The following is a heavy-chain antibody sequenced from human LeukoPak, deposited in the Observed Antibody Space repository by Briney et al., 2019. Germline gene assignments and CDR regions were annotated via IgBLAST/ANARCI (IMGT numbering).Heavy chain of an antibody. CDR1: GFTVSSNY. V-gene: IGHV3-53*01. J-gene: IGHJ6*03. Sequence: GGSLRLSCAASGFTVSSNYMSWVRQAPGKGLEWVSVIYSGGSTYYADSVKGRFTISRDNSKNTLYLQMNSLRAEDTAVYYCARLGIGSGSYRFGNYYMDVWGKGTTVTISS. D-gene: IGHD3-10*01. CDR3: ARLGIGSGSYRFGNYYMDV. CDR2: IYSGGST.